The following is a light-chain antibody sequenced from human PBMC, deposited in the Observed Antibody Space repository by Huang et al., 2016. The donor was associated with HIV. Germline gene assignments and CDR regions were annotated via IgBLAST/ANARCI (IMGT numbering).Light chain of an antibody. CDR1: QNVSSD. J-gene: IGKJ3*01. Sequence: VMTQSPVTLSVSPGERATLSCRASQNVSSDLAWYQQRPGHPPRLLMYGASTRATGRPARFSGSGSGTEVTLTISSLQSEDFAVYYCQQYNKWPLFTFGPGTKVDIK. CDR3: QQYNKWPLFT. CDR2: GAS. V-gene: IGKV3-15*01.